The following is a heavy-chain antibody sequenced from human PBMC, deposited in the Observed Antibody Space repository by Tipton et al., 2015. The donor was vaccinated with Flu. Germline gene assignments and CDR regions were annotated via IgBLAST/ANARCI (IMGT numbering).Heavy chain of an antibody. CDR3: ARRDYSNYVSVPKNWFDS. V-gene: IGHV4-61*05. CDR2: VSRTGST. D-gene: IGHD4-11*01. Sequence: TLSLTCTVCGGSVSSSLFYWAWIRQFPGKGLEWIGTVSRTGSTIYNPSLKSRVTISVARSKTQFSLRLTSVIAADTAVYFCARRDYSNYVSVPKNWFDSWGQGILVTVSS. CDR1: GGSVSSSLFY. J-gene: IGHJ5*01.